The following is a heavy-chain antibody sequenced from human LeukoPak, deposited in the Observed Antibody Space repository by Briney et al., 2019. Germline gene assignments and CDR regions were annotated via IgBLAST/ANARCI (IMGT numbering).Heavy chain of an antibody. V-gene: IGHV1-8*01. CDR2: MNPNSGNT. J-gene: IGHJ6*02. CDR3: ARVIGSSWHDNYGMDV. Sequence: ASVKVSCKASGYTFTSYDINWVRQATGQGLEWMGWMNPNSGNTGYAQKFQGRVTMTRNTSISTAYMELSSLRSEDTAVYYCARVIGSSWHDNYGMDVWGQGTTVTVSS. CDR1: GYTFTSYD. D-gene: IGHD6-13*01.